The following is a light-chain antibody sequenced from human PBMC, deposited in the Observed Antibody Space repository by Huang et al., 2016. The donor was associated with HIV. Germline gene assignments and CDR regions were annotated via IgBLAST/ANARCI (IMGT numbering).Light chain of an antibody. CDR3: QQLNSYPLT. CDR2: AAS. CDR1: QGISSY. V-gene: IGKV1-9*01. Sequence: IQLTQSPSSLSASVGDRVTITCRASQGISSYLAWYQQKPGKAPKLLIYAASTLQSWVPSRLSGSGSGTDFTLTINSLQPEDFATYYCQQLNSYPLTFGGGTKVEIK. J-gene: IGKJ4*01.